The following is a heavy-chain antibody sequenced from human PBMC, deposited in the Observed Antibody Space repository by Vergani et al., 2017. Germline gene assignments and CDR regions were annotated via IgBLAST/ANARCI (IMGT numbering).Heavy chain of an antibody. CDR1: GFTFIMHA. V-gene: IGHV3-23*01. Sequence: EVQLLASGGDLVQPGGSLRLSCAASGFTFIMHAMSWVRQAPGKGLEWVSTLSASVRRTHYADSVKGRFTISKDNAKNSLFLEMNSLRFEDTAVYFCTKGSVYYHDSAGHGYDPYTGFDLWGQGTLVTVSS. J-gene: IGHJ3*01. D-gene: IGHD5-12*01. CDR3: TKGSVYYHDSAGHGYDPYTGFDL. CDR2: LSASVRRT.